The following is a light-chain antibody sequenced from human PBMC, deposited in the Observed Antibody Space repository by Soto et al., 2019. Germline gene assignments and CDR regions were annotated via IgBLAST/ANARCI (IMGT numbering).Light chain of an antibody. Sequence: DIQMTQSRSTLSGSVGDRVTITCRASQTISSWLAWYQQKPGKAPKLLIYKASTLKSGVPSRFSGSGSGTEFTLTISSLQPDDFATYYCQHYNSYSEAFGQG. V-gene: IGKV1-5*03. J-gene: IGKJ1*01. CDR3: QHYNSYSEA. CDR2: KAS. CDR1: QTISSW.